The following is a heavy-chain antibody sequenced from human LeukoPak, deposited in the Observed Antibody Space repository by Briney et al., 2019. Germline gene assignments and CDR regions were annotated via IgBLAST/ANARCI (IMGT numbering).Heavy chain of an antibody. Sequence: SETLSLTCTVSGGSISSGSYYWSWIRQPAGKGLEWIGRIYTSGSTNYNPSLKSRVTISVDTSKNQFSLKLSSVTAADTAVYYCARVTGYVMEDYFDYWGQGTLVTVSS. CDR1: GGSISSGSYY. D-gene: IGHD6-13*01. CDR3: ARVTGYVMEDYFDY. CDR2: IYTSGST. V-gene: IGHV4-61*02. J-gene: IGHJ4*02.